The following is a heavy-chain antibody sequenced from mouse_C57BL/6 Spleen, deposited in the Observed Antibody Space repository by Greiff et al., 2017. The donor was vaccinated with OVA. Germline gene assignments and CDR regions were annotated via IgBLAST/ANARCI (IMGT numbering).Heavy chain of an antibody. Sequence: QVQLQQPGAELVRPGSSVKLSCKASGYTFTSYWMHWVKQRPIQGLEWIGNIDPSDSETHYNQKFKDKATLTVDKSSSTAYMQLSSLTSEDSAVYYCARVNYYGPFAYWGQGTLVTVSA. CDR1: GYTFTSYW. J-gene: IGHJ3*01. CDR2: IDPSDSET. D-gene: IGHD2-1*01. V-gene: IGHV1-52*01. CDR3: ARVNYYGPFAY.